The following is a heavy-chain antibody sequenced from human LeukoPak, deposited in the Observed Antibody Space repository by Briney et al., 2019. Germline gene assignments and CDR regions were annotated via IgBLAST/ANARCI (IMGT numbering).Heavy chain of an antibody. Sequence: SETLSLTCTVSGGSISSYYWSWIRQPPGKGLEWIGYIYYSGSTNYNPSLKSRVTISVDTSKNQFSLKLSSVTAADTAVYYCARGGPRGAERYWGQGTLVTVSS. D-gene: IGHD5-12*01. J-gene: IGHJ4*02. CDR1: GGSISSYY. CDR2: IYYSGST. CDR3: ARGGPRGAERY. V-gene: IGHV4-59*08.